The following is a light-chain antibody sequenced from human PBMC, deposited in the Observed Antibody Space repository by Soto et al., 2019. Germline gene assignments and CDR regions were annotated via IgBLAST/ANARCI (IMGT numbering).Light chain of an antibody. CDR1: QTVSNNY. CDR3: QQYGSSPWT. J-gene: IGKJ1*01. V-gene: IGKV3-20*01. CDR2: GAS. Sequence: EIVLTQSPGTLSLSPGEGATLSFRASQTVSNNYLAWYQQKPGQPPRLLIYGASSRATGIPDRFSGSGSGTDFTLTISRLEPEDFAVYYCQQYGSSPWTFGQGTKVDIK.